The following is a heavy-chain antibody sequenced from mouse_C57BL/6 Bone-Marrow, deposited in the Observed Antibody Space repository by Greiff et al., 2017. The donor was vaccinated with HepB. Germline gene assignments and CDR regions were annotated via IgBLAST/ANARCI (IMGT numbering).Heavy chain of an antibody. D-gene: IGHD1-1*01. J-gene: IGHJ2*01. V-gene: IGHV1-61*01. CDR3: ARGRPSTVVATRNFDY. CDR2: IYPSDSET. Sequence: QVQLQQSGAELVRPGSSVKLSCKASGYTFTSYWMDWVKQRPGQGLEWIGNIYPSDSETHYNQKFKDKATLTVDKSSSTAYMQLSSLTSEDSAVYYCARGRPSTVVATRNFDYWGQGTTLTVSS. CDR1: GYTFTSYW.